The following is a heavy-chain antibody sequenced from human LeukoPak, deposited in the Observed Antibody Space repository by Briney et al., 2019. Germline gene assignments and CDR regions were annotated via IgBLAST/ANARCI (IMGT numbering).Heavy chain of an antibody. CDR2: ISYDGSNK. V-gene: IGHV3-30-3*01. CDR3: ARETAALDY. CDR1: GFTFSNYW. J-gene: IGHJ4*02. Sequence: GGSLRLSCATSGFTFSNYWMSWVRQAPGKGLEWVAVISYDGSNKYYADSVKGRFTISRDNSKNTLYLQMNSLRAEDTAVYYCARETAALDYWGQGTLVTVSS. D-gene: IGHD6-13*01.